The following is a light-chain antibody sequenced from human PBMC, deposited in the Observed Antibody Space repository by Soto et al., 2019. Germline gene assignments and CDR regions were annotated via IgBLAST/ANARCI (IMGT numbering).Light chain of an antibody. CDR2: AAS. Sequence: DIQVTQSPSSLSASVGDRVTITCRASQDISNCLAWYQQKPGKVPKLLIYAASTLQSGVPSRFSGSGSGTDFTLAISSLQPEDVATYYCQSITVPPFGGGTKVEIK. CDR3: QSITVPP. V-gene: IGKV1-27*01. J-gene: IGKJ4*01. CDR1: QDISNC.